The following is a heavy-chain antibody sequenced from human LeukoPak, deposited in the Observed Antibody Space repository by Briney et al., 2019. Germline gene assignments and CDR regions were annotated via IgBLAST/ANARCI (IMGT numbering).Heavy chain of an antibody. CDR3: AREGGDGYNYDGYNWFDP. D-gene: IGHD5-24*01. CDR2: INHSGST. J-gene: IGHJ5*02. Sequence: PSETLSLTCAVYGGYFSGYYWSWIRQPPGKGLERIREINHSGSTNYNPSLKSRVTISVDTSKNQFSLKLSSVTAAGTAVYYCAREGGDGYNYDGYNWFDPWGQGTLVTVSS. CDR1: GGYFSGYY. V-gene: IGHV4-34*01.